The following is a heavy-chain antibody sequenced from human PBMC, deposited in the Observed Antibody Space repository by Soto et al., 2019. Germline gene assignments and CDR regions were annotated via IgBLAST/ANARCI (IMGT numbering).Heavy chain of an antibody. J-gene: IGHJ4*02. Sequence: GGSLRLSCAVSGFYFNNYGINWVRQPPGKGLEWVSSVSKSDYTYYSDSVRGRFTISRDNAKNSVSLQMNSLRAEDTAVYYCAREDSIIIPAVSDFWGQGTLVTVSS. CDR3: AREDSIIIPAVSDF. V-gene: IGHV3-21*01. CDR1: GFYFNNYG. D-gene: IGHD2-2*01. CDR2: VSKSDYT.